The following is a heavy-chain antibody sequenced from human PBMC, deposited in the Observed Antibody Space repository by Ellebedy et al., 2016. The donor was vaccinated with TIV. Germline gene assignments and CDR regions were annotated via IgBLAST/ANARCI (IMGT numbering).Heavy chain of an antibody. D-gene: IGHD4-11*01. CDR1: GYTFHYYW. J-gene: IGHJ4*02. CDR3: ARLKGSFYSEIDY. V-gene: IGHV5-51*01. Sequence: KVSCKGSGYTFHYYWIGWVRQMPGKGLDWTGIIYPGDSVTTYSPFFQGQVTISADRSINTAYLQWSSLRASDTAMYFCARLKGSFYSEIDYWGQGTLVTVSP. CDR2: IYPGDSVT.